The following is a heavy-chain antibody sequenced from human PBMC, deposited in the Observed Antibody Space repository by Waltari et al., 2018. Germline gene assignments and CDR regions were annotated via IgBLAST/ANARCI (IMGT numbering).Heavy chain of an antibody. Sequence: EVQLVESGGGLVKPGGSLRLSCAASGFTFSSYSMTWVRQAPGKGLEWVSSISSSSSYIYYADSVKGRFTISRDNAKNSLYLQMNSLRAEDTAVYYCARAAAAIGDAFDIWGQGTMVTVSS. V-gene: IGHV3-21*01. D-gene: IGHD6-25*01. CDR3: ARAAAAIGDAFDI. CDR1: GFTFSSYS. CDR2: ISSSSSYI. J-gene: IGHJ3*02.